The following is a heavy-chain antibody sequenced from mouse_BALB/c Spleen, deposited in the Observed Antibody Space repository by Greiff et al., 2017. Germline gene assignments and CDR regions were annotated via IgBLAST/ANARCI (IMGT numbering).Heavy chain of an antibody. CDR1: GYTFTSYW. Sequence: QVQLQQPGAELVRPGASVKLSCKASGYTFTSYWINWVKQRPGQGLEWIGNIYPSDSYTNYNQKFKDKATLTVDKSSSTAYMQLSSPTSEDSAVYYCTRSGGNYVDYWGQGTTLTVSS. J-gene: IGHJ2*01. CDR3: TRSGGNYVDY. CDR2: IYPSDSYT. D-gene: IGHD2-1*01. V-gene: IGHV1-69*02.